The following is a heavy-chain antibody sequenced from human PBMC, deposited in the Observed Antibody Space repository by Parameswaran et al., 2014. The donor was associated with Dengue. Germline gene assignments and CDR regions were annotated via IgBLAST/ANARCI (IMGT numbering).Heavy chain of an antibody. CDR2: INPSGGST. CDR3: ARGGPLLRFLELVPFDI. Sequence: WVRQAPGQGLEWMGIINPSGGSTSYAQKFQGRVTMTRDTSTSTVYMELSSLRSEDTAVYYCARGGPLLRFLELVPFDIWGQGTTVTVSS. J-gene: IGHJ3*02. D-gene: IGHD3-3*01. V-gene: IGHV1-46*01.